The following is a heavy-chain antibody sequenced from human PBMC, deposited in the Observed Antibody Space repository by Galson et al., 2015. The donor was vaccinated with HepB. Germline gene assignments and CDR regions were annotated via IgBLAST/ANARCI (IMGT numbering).Heavy chain of an antibody. CDR1: GFSFTDHY. Sequence: SLRLSCAASGFSFTDHYADWVRQAPGKGLEWVARSKNKANGYTTEYAPSVKGRFAISRDDSKYSVYLQMNSLKTEDTAVYYCARSIAVASAYWGQGTLVTVSS. V-gene: IGHV3-72*01. CDR3: ARSIAVASAY. J-gene: IGHJ4*02. D-gene: IGHD6-19*01. CDR2: SKNKANGYTT.